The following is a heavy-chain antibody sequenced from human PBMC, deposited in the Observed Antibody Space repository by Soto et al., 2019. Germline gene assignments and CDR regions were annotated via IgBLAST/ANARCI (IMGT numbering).Heavy chain of an antibody. V-gene: IGHV3-7*04. CDR1: GFSFSSFW. Sequence: VQLVESGGGLVQPGGSLRLSCATSGFSFSSFWMAWVRQAPGKGLEWLANIKEDGTMTYYLESVKGRFTISRDNANNSLFLQIDSLTADDTGVYYCARDVAYNRPDYWGLGSLVIVSS. CDR3: ARDVAYNRPDY. CDR2: IKEDGTMT. J-gene: IGHJ4*02. D-gene: IGHD6-6*01.